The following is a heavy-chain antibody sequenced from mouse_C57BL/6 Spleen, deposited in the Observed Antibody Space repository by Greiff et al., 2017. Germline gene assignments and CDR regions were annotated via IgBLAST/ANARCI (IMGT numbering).Heavy chain of an antibody. CDR1: GYSITSGYY. V-gene: IGHV3-6*01. Sequence: VQLQQSGPGLVKPSQSLSLTCSVTGYSITSGYYWNWIRQFPGNKLEWMGYISYDGSNNYNPSLKNRISITRDTSKNQFFLKLNSVTTEDTATYYCAREGNYRWYFDVWGTGTTVTVSS. CDR3: AREGNYRWYFDV. CDR2: ISYDGSN. J-gene: IGHJ1*03. D-gene: IGHD2-1*01.